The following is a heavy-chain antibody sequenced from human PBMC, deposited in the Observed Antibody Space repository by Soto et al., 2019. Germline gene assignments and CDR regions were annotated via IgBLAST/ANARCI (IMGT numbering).Heavy chain of an antibody. CDR3: ARVERGTATTVVDAFDI. J-gene: IGHJ3*02. Sequence: QVQLQQWGAGLLKPSETLSLTCAVYGGFVSSGSYYWSWIRQPPGKGLEWIGEMSHSGGTHFNPSPHSRVTISVDTSKNQFSLKRSSVTAADTALYYCARVERGTATTVVDAFDIWGPGTMVTVSS. V-gene: IGHV4-34*01. CDR1: GGFVSSGSYY. D-gene: IGHD1-1*01. CDR2: MSHSGGT.